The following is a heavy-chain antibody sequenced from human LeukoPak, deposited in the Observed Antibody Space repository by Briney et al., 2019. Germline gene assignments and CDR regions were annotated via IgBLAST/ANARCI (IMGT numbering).Heavy chain of an antibody. CDR1: GFIFDDYD. V-gene: IGHV3-20*04. J-gene: IGHJ4*02. D-gene: IGHD5-18*01. CDR2: INWNGNTI. Sequence: GGSLRLSCAASGFIFDDYDMNWVRQAPGKGLEWVSHINWNGNTIGYGDSVKGRFTISRDNAKNSLYLQMNSPRAEDTAVYYCASTPPGYSYGYRTGDYWGQGTLVTVSS. CDR3: ASTPPGYSYGYRTGDY.